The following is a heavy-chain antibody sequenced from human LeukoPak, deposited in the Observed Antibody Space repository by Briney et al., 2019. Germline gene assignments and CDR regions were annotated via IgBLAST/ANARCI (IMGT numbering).Heavy chain of an antibody. V-gene: IGHV1-2*02. CDR3: ARGAAMASTGQYFQH. J-gene: IGHJ1*01. CDR2: LNPNSGGT. D-gene: IGHD6-19*01. Sequence: ASLKVSCKASGYTFTGYYMHWVRQAPGQGLEWMGWLNPNSGGTNYAQKVQGRVTMTRDTSISTAYMELSSLRSDDTAVYSCARGAAMASTGQYFQHWGHGTLVTVSS. CDR1: GYTFTGYY.